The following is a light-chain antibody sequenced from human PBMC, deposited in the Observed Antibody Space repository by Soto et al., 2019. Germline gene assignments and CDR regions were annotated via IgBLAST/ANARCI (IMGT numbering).Light chain of an antibody. Sequence: IVLQQSPGTLSLSPGESLTLSCRASQSVTTRLAWYQHKPGQAPTLLMSGASNRASGVPVRFSGSGSGTDFTLTITRLEPEDFALYYCQQYGGSPITFGLGKRLEIK. J-gene: IGKJ5*01. CDR1: QSVTTR. V-gene: IGKV3-20*01. CDR3: QQYGGSPIT. CDR2: GAS.